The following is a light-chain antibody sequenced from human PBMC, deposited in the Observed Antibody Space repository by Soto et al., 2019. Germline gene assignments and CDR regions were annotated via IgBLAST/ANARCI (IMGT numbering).Light chain of an antibody. V-gene: IGLV1-40*01. Sequence: QSVLTQPPSVSGAPGQRVTISCTGSSSNIGAGYDVHWYQQLPGTAPKLLIYGNSNRPSGVPDRFSGSKSGTSASLAITGLQAEDEADYYCQPYDSSLSGWVFGGGTHLTVL. CDR2: GNS. CDR1: SSNIGAGYD. J-gene: IGLJ3*02. CDR3: QPYDSSLSGWV.